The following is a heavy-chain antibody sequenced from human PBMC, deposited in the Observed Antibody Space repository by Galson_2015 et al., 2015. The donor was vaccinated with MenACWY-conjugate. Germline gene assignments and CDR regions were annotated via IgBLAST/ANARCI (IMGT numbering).Heavy chain of an antibody. V-gene: IGHV3-48*03. CDR2: IGSSPTTM. CDR3: FSSGYLTEHY. D-gene: IGHD3-22*01. Sequence: SLRLSCAASGFRVSSYHMNWARQAPGKGLEWISFIGSSPTTMFYGVSVQGRFTVSRDYSKRSLSLQMNSLRAEDTAVYYCFSSGYLTEHYWGQGTLVTVSS. CDR1: GFRVSSYH. J-gene: IGHJ4*02.